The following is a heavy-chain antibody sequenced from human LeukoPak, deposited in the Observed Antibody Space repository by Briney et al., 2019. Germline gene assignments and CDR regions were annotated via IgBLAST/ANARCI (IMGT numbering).Heavy chain of an antibody. V-gene: IGHV3-48*02. CDR3: ARGQWLLNY. CDR2: ISGSSGII. D-gene: IGHD3-22*01. Sequence: GGSLRLSCAASGFTFSSYWMHWVRQAPGKGLEWVSYISGSSGIIDYADSVRGRFTISRDNAKNSLYLQMNSLRDEDTAVYYCARGQWLLNYWGQGTLVTVSS. J-gene: IGHJ4*02. CDR1: GFTFSSYW.